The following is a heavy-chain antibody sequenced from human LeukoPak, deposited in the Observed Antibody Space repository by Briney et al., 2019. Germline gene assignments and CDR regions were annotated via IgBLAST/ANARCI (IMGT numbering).Heavy chain of an antibody. J-gene: IGHJ4*02. Sequence: PGGSLRLSCAASGFTFSSYSMNWVRQAPGKGLEWVSSISSSRSYIYYADSVKGRFTISRDNAKNSLYLQMNSLRAEDTAVYYCARVLSAAGFDFDYWGQGTLATVSS. CDR3: ARVLSAAGFDFDY. V-gene: IGHV3-21*01. CDR2: ISSSRSYI. CDR1: GFTFSSYS. D-gene: IGHD3-10*01.